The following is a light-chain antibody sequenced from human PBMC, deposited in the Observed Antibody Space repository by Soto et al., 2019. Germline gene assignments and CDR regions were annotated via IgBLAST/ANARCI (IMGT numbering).Light chain of an antibody. J-gene: IGKJ5*01. CDR3: QQRSNWPIT. Sequence: EIVLTQSPATLSLSPGDIATLSCRASQSVSSYLAWYQQKPGQAPRLIIYGASSRATGIPDRFSGSGSGTDCTLTISRLEPEDVAVYYCQQRSNWPITLGQGTRLEIK. V-gene: IGKV3-11*01. CDR2: GAS. CDR1: QSVSSY.